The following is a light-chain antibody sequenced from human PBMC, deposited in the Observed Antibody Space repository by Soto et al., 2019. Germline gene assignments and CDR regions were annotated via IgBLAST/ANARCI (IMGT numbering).Light chain of an antibody. CDR2: DVN. CDR1: SSDIGAYNF. V-gene: IGLV2-14*03. J-gene: IGLJ2*01. Sequence: QSALTQPASVSGSPGQSITICCTGSSSDIGAYNFVSWYQQHPGKAPKLMLYDVNIRPSGVSNRFSGSKSGNTASLTISGLHAEDEADYYCTSWTTSTTMIFGGGTKVTLL. CDR3: TSWTTSTTMI.